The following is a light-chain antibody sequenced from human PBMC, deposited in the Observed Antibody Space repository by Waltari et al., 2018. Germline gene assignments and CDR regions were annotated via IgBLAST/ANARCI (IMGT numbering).Light chain of an antibody. CDR1: SGHSTHV. Sequence: QLVLTQSPSASASLGASVKLTCTLSSGHSTHVIAWLQKRPEKGPRYLMKVYSDGSHNKGDEIPDRFSGSSSGAERYLTISSLQSEDEADYYCQTGGHGTWVFGGGTKLTVL. V-gene: IGLV4-69*01. CDR2: VYSDGSH. J-gene: IGLJ3*02. CDR3: QTGGHGTWV.